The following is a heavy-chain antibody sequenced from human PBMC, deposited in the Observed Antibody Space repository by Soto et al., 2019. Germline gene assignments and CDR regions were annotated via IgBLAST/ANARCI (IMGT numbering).Heavy chain of an antibody. J-gene: IGHJ4*02. V-gene: IGHV1-24*01. D-gene: IGHD3-10*01. Sequence: ASVKVSWKVSGYTVTELSRHWVLQAPGKGLECMGGFDPEDGETIYAQKFQGRVTMTEDTSTDTAYMELSSLRSEDTVVFYCVTAFGSESYNPYYFAFRGRGTLVTVSS. CDR3: VTAFGSESYNPYYFAF. CDR1: GYTVTELS. CDR2: FDPEDGET.